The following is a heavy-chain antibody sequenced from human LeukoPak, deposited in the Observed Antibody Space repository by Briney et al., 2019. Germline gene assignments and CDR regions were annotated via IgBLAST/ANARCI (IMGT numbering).Heavy chain of an antibody. Sequence: SETLSLTCTVSGGSISSYYWSWIRQPPGKGLEWIGYIYYSGSTNYKSSLKSRVTISVDTSKNQFSLKLSSVTAADTAVYYCARVLSLDYGDFYFDYWGQGTLVTVSS. CDR2: IYYSGST. D-gene: IGHD4-17*01. CDR3: ARVLSLDYGDFYFDY. CDR1: GGSISSYY. J-gene: IGHJ4*02. V-gene: IGHV4-59*01.